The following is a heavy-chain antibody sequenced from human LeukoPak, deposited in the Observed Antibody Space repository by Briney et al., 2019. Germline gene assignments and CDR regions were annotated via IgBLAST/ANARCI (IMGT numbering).Heavy chain of an antibody. D-gene: IGHD5-12*01. Sequence: SETLSLTCTVSGGSITTSTYYWGWIRQPPGKGLEWIGTIYYSGYTYYNPSLESRVTIFVDTSKNQFSLKLSSVTAADTAAYYCARQVATKGEWAFDVWGQGTMVTVSS. J-gene: IGHJ3*01. CDR3: ARQVATKGEWAFDV. CDR2: IYYSGYT. CDR1: GGSITTSTYY. V-gene: IGHV4-39*01.